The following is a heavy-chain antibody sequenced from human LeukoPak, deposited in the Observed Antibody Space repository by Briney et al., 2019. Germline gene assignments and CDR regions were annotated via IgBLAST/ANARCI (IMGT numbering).Heavy chain of an antibody. J-gene: IGHJ5*02. CDR1: GGTFSSYA. D-gene: IGHD6-13*01. CDR2: IIPIFGTA. V-gene: IGHV1-69*05. Sequence: SVKVSCKASGGTFSSYAISWVRQAPGQRLEWMGGIIPIFGTANYAQKFQGRVTITTDESTSTAYMELSSLRSEDTAVYYCATQGRDIAAAGTGWFDPWGQGTLVTVSS. CDR3: ATQGRDIAAAGTGWFDP.